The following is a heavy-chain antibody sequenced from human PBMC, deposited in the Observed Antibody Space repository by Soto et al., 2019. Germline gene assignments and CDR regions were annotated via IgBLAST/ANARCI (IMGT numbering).Heavy chain of an antibody. CDR3: ARDRGPYTGFFDY. CDR1: GGSIDYYY. CDR2: VYSSGAT. Sequence: QVQLQESGPGLVKPSETLSLTCSVSGGSIDYYYWSWIRQPPGKGLEWIAYVYSSGATNYNPSLTRRAPISVAPSKDQFSLKLSSVTAADTAVYYCARDRGPYTGFFDYWGQGTLVTVSS. V-gene: IGHV4-59*01. J-gene: IGHJ4*02. D-gene: IGHD2-8*02.